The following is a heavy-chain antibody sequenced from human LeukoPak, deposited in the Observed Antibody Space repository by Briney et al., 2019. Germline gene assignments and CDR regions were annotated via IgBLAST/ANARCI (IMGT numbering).Heavy chain of an antibody. V-gene: IGHV4-59*01. CDR3: ARLASNYYGSGSNCFDY. J-gene: IGHJ4*02. D-gene: IGHD3-10*01. CDR2: IYYSGST. Sequence: SETLSLTCTVSGGSISTYYWSWIRQSPGKGLEWIGYIYYSGSTYYNPSLKSRVTISVDTSKNQFSLKLTSVTAADTAVYYCARLASNYYGSGSNCFDYWGQGTLVTVSS. CDR1: GGSISTYY.